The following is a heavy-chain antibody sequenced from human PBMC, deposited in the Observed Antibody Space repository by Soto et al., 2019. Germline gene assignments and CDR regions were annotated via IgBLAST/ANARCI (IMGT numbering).Heavy chain of an antibody. CDR2: IMPVFGTP. V-gene: IGHV1-69*01. Sequence: QVLLVQSGAEVKKPGSSVKVSCQAAGGSFSSYMVSWVRQAPGQGLDYMGGIMPVFGTPTYTEKFQGRVTITADESTGTAYLELTSLKSDDTAVYYCARGVTANYMGGDAFAIWGQGIVVAVSS. D-gene: IGHD4-4*01. CDR1: GGSFSSYM. CDR3: ARGVTANYMGGDAFAI. J-gene: IGHJ3*02.